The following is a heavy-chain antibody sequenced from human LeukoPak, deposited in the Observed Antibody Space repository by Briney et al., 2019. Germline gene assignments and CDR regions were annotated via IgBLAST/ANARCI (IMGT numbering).Heavy chain of an antibody. CDR2: INLNTGGV. J-gene: IGHJ2*01. CDR1: GDSFSDSY. D-gene: IGHD3-16*01. V-gene: IGHV1-2*02. CDR3: GTVRGILSYFDL. Sequence: ASVKVSCKASGDSFSDSYIHWVRQAPGQGPEWMGWINLNTGGVNYAQKFDGRFSMTSDTSINTAFMELSGLRFDDTAVYYCGTVRGILSYFDLWGRGTLVTVSS.